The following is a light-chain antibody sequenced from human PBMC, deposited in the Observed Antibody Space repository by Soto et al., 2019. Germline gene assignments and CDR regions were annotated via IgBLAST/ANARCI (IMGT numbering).Light chain of an antibody. V-gene: IGLV2-14*01. Sequence: QSALTQPASVSGSPGQSITISCTGTSSDVGGYKYVSWYQQHPGEAPKLMIYDVSNRPSGVSNRFSGSKSGNTASLTISGLQAEDEADYYCSSYTSSSTPLVFGGGTKVTVL. CDR2: DVS. CDR1: SSDVGGYKY. J-gene: IGLJ3*02. CDR3: SSYTSSSTPLV.